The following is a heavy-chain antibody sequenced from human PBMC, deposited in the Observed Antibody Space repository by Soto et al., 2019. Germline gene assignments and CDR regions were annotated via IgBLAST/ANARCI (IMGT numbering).Heavy chain of an antibody. CDR2: IIPIFGTA. D-gene: IGHD6-13*01. J-gene: IGHJ5*02. CDR3: ARKSKGIAAGVGVFDP. CDR1: GGTFSSYA. Sequence: GASVKVSCKASGGTFSSYAISWVRQAPGQGLEWMGGIIPIFGTANYAQKFQGRVTITADKSTSTAYMELSSLRSEDTAVYYCARKSKGIAAGVGVFDPWGQGTLVTVS. V-gene: IGHV1-69*06.